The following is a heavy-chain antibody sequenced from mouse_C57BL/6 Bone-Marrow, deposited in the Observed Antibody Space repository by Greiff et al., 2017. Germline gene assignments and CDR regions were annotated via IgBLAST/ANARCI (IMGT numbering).Heavy chain of an antibody. D-gene: IGHD2-5*01. CDR2: IYPGSGNT. CDR3: ARSWSKGY. J-gene: IGHJ2*01. CDR1: GYTFTDYY. V-gene: IGHV1-76*01. Sequence: QVQLQQSGAELVRPGASVKLSCKASGYTFTDYYINWVKQRPGQGLEWIARIYPGSGNTYYNEKFKGKATLTAEKSSSTAYMQLSSLTSEDSAVYFCARSWSKGYWGQGTTLTVSS.